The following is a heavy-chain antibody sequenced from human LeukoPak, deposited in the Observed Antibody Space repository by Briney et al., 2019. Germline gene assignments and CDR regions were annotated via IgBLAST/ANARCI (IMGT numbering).Heavy chain of an antibody. D-gene: IGHD3-10*01. CDR2: ISSSSSYI. CDR1: GFTFSSYS. V-gene: IGHV3-21*01. Sequence: GGSLRLSCAASGFTFSSYSMNWVRQAPGKGLEWVSSISSSSSYIYYADSVKGRFTISRDNAKNSLYLQMNSLRAEDTAVYYCARDFRITMVRGVNDYWGQGTLVTVSS. J-gene: IGHJ4*02. CDR3: ARDFRITMVRGVNDY.